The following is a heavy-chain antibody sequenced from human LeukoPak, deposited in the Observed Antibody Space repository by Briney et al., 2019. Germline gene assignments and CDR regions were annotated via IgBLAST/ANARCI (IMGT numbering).Heavy chain of an antibody. V-gene: IGHV1-69*13. CDR3: ATPRAAASYNYYYYYMDV. CDR2: IIPIFGTA. Sequence: EASVKVSCKASGGTFSSYAISWVRQAPGQGLEWMGGIIPIFGTANYAQKFQGRVTITADESTSTAYMELSSLRSEDTAVYYCATPRAAASYNYYYYYMDVWGKGTTVNVSS. J-gene: IGHJ6*03. CDR1: GGTFSSYA. D-gene: IGHD6-13*01.